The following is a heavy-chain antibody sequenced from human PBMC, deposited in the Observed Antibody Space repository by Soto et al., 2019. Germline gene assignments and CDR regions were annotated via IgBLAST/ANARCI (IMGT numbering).Heavy chain of an antibody. Sequence: QVQLQESGPGLVKPSQTLSLTCTVSGGSISSGDYYGHWLRQPPGNGLEWIGYIYYSGSTYYNPSLKSRVTISVDKSKNQFSLKLSSVTATDTAVYYCLRDGVQFEDGGMDVWGRGTTVTVSS. D-gene: IGHD1-1*01. J-gene: IGHJ6*02. CDR2: IYYSGST. CDR3: LRDGVQFEDGGMDV. V-gene: IGHV4-30-4*01. CDR1: GGSISSGDYY.